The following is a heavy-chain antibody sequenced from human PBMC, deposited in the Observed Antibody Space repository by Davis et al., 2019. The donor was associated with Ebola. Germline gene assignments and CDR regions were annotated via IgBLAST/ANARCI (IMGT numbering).Heavy chain of an antibody. CDR2: INSDGSST. CDR1: GFTFSSYW. D-gene: IGHD3-9*01. Sequence: HTGGSLRLSCAASGFTFSSYWMHWVRQAPGKGLVWVSRINSDGSSTSYADSVKGRFTISRDNFKNTLYLQINNLRGEDTAVYYCAKDLASDWFAGNAFDFWGQGTVVAVSS. V-gene: IGHV3-74*01. CDR3: AKDLASDWFAGNAFDF. J-gene: IGHJ3*01.